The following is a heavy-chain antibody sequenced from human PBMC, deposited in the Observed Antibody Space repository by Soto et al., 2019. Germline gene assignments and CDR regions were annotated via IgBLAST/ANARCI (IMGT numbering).Heavy chain of an antibody. CDR3: AREKLGRPNWFDP. J-gene: IGHJ5*02. V-gene: IGHV4-30-4*01. D-gene: IGHD6-13*01. Sequence: SETLSLTCTVSGGSISSGDYYWSWIRQPPGKGLEWIGYIYYSGSTYYNPSLKSRVTISVDTSKNQFSLKLSSVTAADTAVYYCAREKLGRPNWFDPWGQGTLVTVSS. CDR1: GGSISSGDYY. CDR2: IYYSGST.